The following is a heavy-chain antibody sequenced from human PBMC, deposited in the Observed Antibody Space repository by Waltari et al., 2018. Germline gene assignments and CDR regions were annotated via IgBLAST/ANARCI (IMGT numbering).Heavy chain of an antibody. D-gene: IGHD5-12*01. CDR2: VSYSGTT. Sequence: QLQLQESGPRLVRPSETLSLICCVSGVSITSNRHYWAWIRQSPGQGLEWIGTVSYSGTTYISPSLKGRVSVSRDTSKNQVSLILGSVTAADMAVYYCATYIGASVGTAAFDVWGQGTMVTVSS. CDR1: GVSITSNRHY. J-gene: IGHJ3*01. V-gene: IGHV4-39*01. CDR3: ATYIGASVGTAAFDV.